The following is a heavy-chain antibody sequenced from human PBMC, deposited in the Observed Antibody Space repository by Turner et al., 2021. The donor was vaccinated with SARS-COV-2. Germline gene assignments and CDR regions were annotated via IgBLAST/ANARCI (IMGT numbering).Heavy chain of an antibody. V-gene: IGHV3-21*01. Sequence: EVQLVESGGGLVKPGGSLRLSWSAAGFSFSSYSMNWVRQSPGKGLEWVSSISSSSSYIYYADSLKGRFTISRDNAKNSLYLQMNSLRAEDTAVYYCARWTSYYYDNSGYYPAQFDYWGQGTLVTVSS. CDR2: ISSSSSYI. D-gene: IGHD3-22*01. CDR3: ARWTSYYYDNSGYYPAQFDY. CDR1: GFSFSSYS. J-gene: IGHJ4*02.